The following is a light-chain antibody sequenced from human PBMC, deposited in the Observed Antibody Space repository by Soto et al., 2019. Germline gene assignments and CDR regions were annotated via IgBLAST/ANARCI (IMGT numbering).Light chain of an antibody. CDR1: SSDVGGYNY. CDR2: EVS. CDR3: SPYTTSSTYV. Sequence: QSALTQPASVSGSPGQSITISCTGTSSDVGGYNYVSWYQQHPGKAPKLMIYEVSNRPSGVSNRFSGSKSGNTASLTISGRQDEDEADDYCSPYTTSSTYVFGTGTKLTVL. V-gene: IGLV2-14*01. J-gene: IGLJ1*01.